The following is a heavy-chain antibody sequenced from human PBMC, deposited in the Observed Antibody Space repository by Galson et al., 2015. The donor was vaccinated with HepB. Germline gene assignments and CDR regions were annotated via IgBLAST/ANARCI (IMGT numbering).Heavy chain of an antibody. D-gene: IGHD1-26*01. CDR1: GFTFSSYG. Sequence: SLRLSCAASGFTFSSYGMHWVRQAPGKGLEWVAVIWYDGSNKYYADSVKGRFTISRDNSKNTLYLQMNSLRAEDTAVYYCARDRAGGVRWELPNDAFDIWGQGTMVTVSS. J-gene: IGHJ3*02. CDR3: ARDRAGGVRWELPNDAFDI. CDR2: IWYDGSNK. V-gene: IGHV3-33*01.